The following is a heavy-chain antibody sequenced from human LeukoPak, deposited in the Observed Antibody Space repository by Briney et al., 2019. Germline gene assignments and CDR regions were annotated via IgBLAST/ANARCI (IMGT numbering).Heavy chain of an antibody. CDR2: ISAYNGNT. D-gene: IGHD6-13*01. Sequence: GASVKVSCKASGYTFTSYGISWVRQAPGQGLEWMGWISAYNGNTNYAQKLQGRVTITTDESTSTAYMELSSLRSEDTAVYYCARDRQQLVLGNQFSTWFDPWGQETLVTVSS. J-gene: IGHJ5*02. CDR1: GYTFTSYG. CDR3: ARDRQQLVLGNQFSTWFDP. V-gene: IGHV1-18*01.